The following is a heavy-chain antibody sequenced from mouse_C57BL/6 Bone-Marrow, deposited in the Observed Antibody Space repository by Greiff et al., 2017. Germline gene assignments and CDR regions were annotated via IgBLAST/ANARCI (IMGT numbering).Heavy chain of an antibody. CDR2: IDPSDSYT. V-gene: IGHV1-69*01. CDR1: GYTFTSYW. J-gene: IGHJ1*03. D-gene: IGHD1-3*01. CDR3: AREKSSPLEWYFDV. Sequence: VQLQQPGAELVMPGASVKLSCKASGYTFTSYWMHWVKQRPGQGLEWIGEIDPSDSYTNYNQKFKGKSTLTVDKSSSTAYMQLSSLTSEDSAVXYCAREKSSPLEWYFDVWGTGTTGTGS.